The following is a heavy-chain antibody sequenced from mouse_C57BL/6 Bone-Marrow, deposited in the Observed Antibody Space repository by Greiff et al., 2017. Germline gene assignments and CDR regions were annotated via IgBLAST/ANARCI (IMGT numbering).Heavy chain of an antibody. CDR1: GYTFTNYW. CDR2: IYPGGGYT. Sequence: LVESGAELVRPGTSVKMSCKASGYTFTNYWIGWAKQRPGQGLEWIGDIYPGGGYTNYHEKFKGKATLTADTSSSTAYMPISSLTSEDSAIYYCARGPHYFDYWGQGTTLTVSS. CDR3: ARGPHYFDY. J-gene: IGHJ2*01. V-gene: IGHV1-63*01.